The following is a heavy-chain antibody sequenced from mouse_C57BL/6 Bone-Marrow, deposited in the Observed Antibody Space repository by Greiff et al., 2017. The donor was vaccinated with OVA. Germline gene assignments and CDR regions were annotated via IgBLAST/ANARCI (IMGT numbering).Heavy chain of an antibody. CDR2: INPYNGGT. V-gene: IGHV1-19*01. J-gene: IGHJ4*01. Sequence: VQLQQSGPVLVKPGASVKMSCKASGYTFTDYYMNWVKQSHGKSLEWIGVINPYNGGTSYNQKFKGKATLTVDKSSSTAYMELNSLTSEDSAVYYCASPIYYGNYNYAMDYWGQGTSVTVSS. D-gene: IGHD2-1*01. CDR3: ASPIYYGNYNYAMDY. CDR1: GYTFTDYY.